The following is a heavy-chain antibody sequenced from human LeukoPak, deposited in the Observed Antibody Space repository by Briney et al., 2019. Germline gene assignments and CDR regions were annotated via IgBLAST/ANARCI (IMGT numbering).Heavy chain of an antibody. V-gene: IGHV1-46*01. Sequence: ASVKVSCKASGYTFTSYYMHWVRQAPGQGLEWMGIINPSGGGTNYAQKFQGRVTITTDESTSTAYMELSSLRSEDTAVYYCAREGSQEGFDYWGQGTLVTVSS. J-gene: IGHJ4*02. CDR3: AREGSQEGFDY. CDR1: GYTFTSYY. CDR2: INPSGGGT.